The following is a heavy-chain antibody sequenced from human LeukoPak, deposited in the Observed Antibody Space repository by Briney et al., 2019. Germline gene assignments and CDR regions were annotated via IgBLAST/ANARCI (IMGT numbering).Heavy chain of an antibody. J-gene: IGHJ6*03. V-gene: IGHV3-33*01. CDR1: GFTFSSYG. CDR3: ARVAIQLWPKEKIYYYYYMDV. Sequence: PGGSLRLSCAASGFTFSSYGMHWVHQAPGKGLEWVAVIWYGGSNKYYADSVKGRFTISRDNSKNTLYLQMNSLRAEDTAVYYCARVAIQLWPKEKIYYYYYMDVWGKGTTVTVSS. D-gene: IGHD5-18*01. CDR2: IWYGGSNK.